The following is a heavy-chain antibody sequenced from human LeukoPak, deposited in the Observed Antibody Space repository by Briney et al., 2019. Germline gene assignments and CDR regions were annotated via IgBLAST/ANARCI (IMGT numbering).Heavy chain of an antibody. CDR3: VRTSYYDSSTSYYIRKHFDC. V-gene: IGHV3-48*03. Sequence: GGSLRLSCAASGFTFSNYEMHWVRQAPGKGLEWVSYIASSGSTNLYADSVRGRFTISRDNAKNSVYLQMNNLTAEDTATYYCVRTSYYDSSTSYYIRKHFDCWGQGALVTVCS. CDR2: IASSGSTN. D-gene: IGHD3-22*01. CDR1: GFTFSNYE. J-gene: IGHJ4*02.